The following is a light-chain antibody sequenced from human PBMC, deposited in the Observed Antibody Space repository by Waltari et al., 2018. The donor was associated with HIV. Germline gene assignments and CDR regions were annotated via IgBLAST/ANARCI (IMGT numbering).Light chain of an antibody. CDR1: SSYVGGFNY. V-gene: IGLV2-8*01. CDR2: EVS. Sequence: QSALTQPPSASGSPGQSVTIPCPGTSSYVGGFNYVSWYQQHPGKAPKLMIYEVSKRPSGVPDRFSGSKTGNTASLTVSGLQAEDEADYYCSSYAGSNNLGVFGGGTKLTVL. CDR3: SSYAGSNNLGV. J-gene: IGLJ2*01.